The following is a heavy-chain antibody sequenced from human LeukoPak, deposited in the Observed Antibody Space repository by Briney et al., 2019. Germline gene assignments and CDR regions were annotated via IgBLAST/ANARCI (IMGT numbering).Heavy chain of an antibody. J-gene: IGHJ3*02. CDR3: LTIVETTFDAFDI. V-gene: IGHV3-74*01. CDR1: GFTFSSYW. Sequence: GGSLRLSCAASGFTFSSYWMHWVRQAPGKGLVWVSRINPDDKSASYADSVKGRFTIARDDARKTLYLQMNSLRAEDTAVYYCLTIVETTFDAFDIWGQGTMVTVSS. CDR2: INPDDKSA. D-gene: IGHD2/OR15-2a*01.